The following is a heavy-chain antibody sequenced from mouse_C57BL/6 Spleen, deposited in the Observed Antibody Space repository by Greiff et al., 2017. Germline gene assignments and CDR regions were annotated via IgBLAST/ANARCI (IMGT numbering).Heavy chain of an antibody. D-gene: IGHD2-4*01. Sequence: EVHLVESGGGLVKPGGSLKLSCAASGFTFSDYGMHWVRQAPEKGLEWVAYISSGSSTIYYADTVKGRFTISRDNAKNTLFLQMTSLRSEDTAMYYCARIYEYDGRMDYWGQGTSVTVSS. V-gene: IGHV5-17*01. J-gene: IGHJ4*01. CDR1: GFTFSDYG. CDR2: ISSGSSTI. CDR3: ARIYEYDGRMDY.